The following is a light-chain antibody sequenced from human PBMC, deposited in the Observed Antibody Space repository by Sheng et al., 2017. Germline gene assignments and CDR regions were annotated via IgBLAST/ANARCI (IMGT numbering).Light chain of an antibody. CDR2: GAS. CDR1: QSVSSN. V-gene: IGKV3D-15*01. J-gene: IGKJ4*01. Sequence: EIVMTQSPATLSVSPGERATLSCRASQSVSSNLAWYQQKPGQAPRLLIYGASTRATGIPDRFSGSGSGTDFTLTITKLEPEDAAVYYCQQYARSPLTFGGGTKVEIK. CDR3: QQYARSPLT.